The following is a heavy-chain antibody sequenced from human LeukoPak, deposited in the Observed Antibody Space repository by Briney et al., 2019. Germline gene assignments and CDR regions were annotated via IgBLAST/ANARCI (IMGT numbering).Heavy chain of an antibody. Sequence: SETLSLTCAVSGGSISSGGYSWGWIRQPPGKGLEWIGYIYHSGSTYYNPSLKSRVTISVDRSKNQFSLKLSSVTAADTAVYYCARGRANYYYYGMDVWGKGTTVTVSS. V-gene: IGHV4-30-2*01. CDR1: GGSISSGGYS. CDR3: ARGRANYYYYGMDV. J-gene: IGHJ6*04. D-gene: IGHD1-26*01. CDR2: IYHSGST.